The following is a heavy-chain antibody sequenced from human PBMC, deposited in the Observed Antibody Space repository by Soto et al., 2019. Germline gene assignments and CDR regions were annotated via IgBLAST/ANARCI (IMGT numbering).Heavy chain of an antibody. Sequence: ASETLSLTCAVYGGSFSGYYWSWIRQPPGKGLEWIGEINHSGSTNYNPSLKSRVTISVDTSKNQFSLKLSSVTAADTAVYYCARRYCSSTSCYTHWFDPWGQGALVTVSS. V-gene: IGHV4-34*01. CDR2: INHSGST. CDR3: ARRYCSSTSCYTHWFDP. CDR1: GGSFSGYY. D-gene: IGHD2-2*02. J-gene: IGHJ5*02.